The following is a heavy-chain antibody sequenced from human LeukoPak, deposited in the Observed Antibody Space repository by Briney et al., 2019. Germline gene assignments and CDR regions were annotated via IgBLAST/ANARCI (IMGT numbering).Heavy chain of an antibody. D-gene: IGHD3-10*01. Sequence: GGSLRLSCAASGFTFSSYAMHWVRQAPGKGLEWVAVISYDGSNKYYADSVKGRFTISGDNSKNTLYLQMNSLRAEDTAVYYCARDLMVYNAFDIWGQGTMVTVSS. CDR2: ISYDGSNK. J-gene: IGHJ3*02. CDR1: GFTFSSYA. CDR3: ARDLMVYNAFDI. V-gene: IGHV3-30-3*01.